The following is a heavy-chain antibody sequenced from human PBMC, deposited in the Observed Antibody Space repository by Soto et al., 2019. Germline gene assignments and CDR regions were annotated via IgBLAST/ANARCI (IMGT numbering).Heavy chain of an antibody. Sequence: SETLSLTCTVSGGSISSYYWSWIRQPPGKGLEWIGYIYYSGSTNYNPSLKSRVTISVDTSKNQFSLKLSSVTAADTAVYYCARGWAKSIAAATDAFDIWGQGTMVTVSS. CDR1: GGSISSYY. CDR2: IYYSGST. V-gene: IGHV4-59*01. D-gene: IGHD6-25*01. J-gene: IGHJ3*02. CDR3: ARGWAKSIAAATDAFDI.